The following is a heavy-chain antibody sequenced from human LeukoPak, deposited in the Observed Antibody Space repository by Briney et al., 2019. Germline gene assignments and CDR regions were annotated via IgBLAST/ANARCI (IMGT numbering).Heavy chain of an antibody. Sequence: GGSLRLSCAASGFTFSNAWMSWVRQAPGKGLEWVSYISSSSSTIYYADSVKGRFTISRDNAKNSLYLQMNSLRAEDTAVYYCARALSDYWGQGTLVTVSS. CDR1: GFTFSNAW. J-gene: IGHJ4*02. CDR2: ISSSSSTI. CDR3: ARALSDY. V-gene: IGHV3-48*04.